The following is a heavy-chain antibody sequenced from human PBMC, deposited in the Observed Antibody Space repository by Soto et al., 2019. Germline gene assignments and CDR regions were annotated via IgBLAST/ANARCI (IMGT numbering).Heavy chain of an antibody. Sequence: PSETLSLTCTVSGGSISSGGYYWSWIRQHPGKGLEWIGYIYYSGSTYYNPSLKSRVTISVDTSKNQFSLKLSSVTAADTAVYYCAVRPSYYYDSSGSLDYWGQGTLVTVSS. CDR3: AVRPSYYYDSSGSLDY. CDR2: IYYSGST. J-gene: IGHJ4*02. CDR1: GGSISSGGYY. V-gene: IGHV4-31*03. D-gene: IGHD3-22*01.